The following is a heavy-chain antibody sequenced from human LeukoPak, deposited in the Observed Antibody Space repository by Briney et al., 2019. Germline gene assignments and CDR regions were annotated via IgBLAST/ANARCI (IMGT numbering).Heavy chain of an antibody. D-gene: IGHD2-2*02. CDR3: ARVGGGYCSSTSCYNMDV. V-gene: IGHV3-48*04. CDR1: GFTFSSYS. CDR2: ISSSSTI. Sequence: GGSLRLSCAASGFTFSSYSMNWVRQAPGKGLEWVSYISSSSTIYYADSVKGRFTISRDNAKNSLYLQMNSLRAEDTAVYYCARVGGGYCSSTSCYNMDVWGKGTTVTVSS. J-gene: IGHJ6*03.